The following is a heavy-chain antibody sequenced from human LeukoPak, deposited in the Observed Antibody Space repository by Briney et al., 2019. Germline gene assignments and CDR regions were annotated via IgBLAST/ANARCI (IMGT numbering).Heavy chain of an antibody. CDR3: ARVGTMWFGGGYYYGMDV. J-gene: IGHJ6*04. V-gene: IGHV1-69*06. CDR2: IIPIFGTA. CDR1: GGTFSSYA. Sequence: SVKVSCKASGGTFSSYAISWVRQSPGHGLEWMGGIIPIFGTANYAQKFQGRVTITADNSTSTAYMELSSLRSEDTAVYYCARVGTMWFGGGYYYGMDVWGKGTTVTVSS. D-gene: IGHD3-10*01.